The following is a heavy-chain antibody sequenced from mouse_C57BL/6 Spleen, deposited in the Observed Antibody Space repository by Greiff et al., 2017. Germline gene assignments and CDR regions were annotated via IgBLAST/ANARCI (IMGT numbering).Heavy chain of an antibody. V-gene: IGHV1-54*01. J-gene: IGHJ1*03. D-gene: IGHD1-1*01. CDR2: INPGSGGT. CDR3: ARQYYGSSSYWYFDV. Sequence: QVQLKESGAELVRPGTSVKVSCKASGYAFTNYLIEWVKQRPGQGLEWIGVINPGSGGTNYNEKFKGKATLTADQSSSTAYMQLSSLTSEDSAVYFCARQYYGSSSYWYFDVWGTGTTVTVSS. CDR1: GYAFTNYL.